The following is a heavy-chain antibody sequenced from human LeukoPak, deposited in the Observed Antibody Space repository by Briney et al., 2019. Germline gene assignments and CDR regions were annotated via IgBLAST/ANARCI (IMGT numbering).Heavy chain of an antibody. Sequence: SETLSLTCTVSGGSISSYYWSWIRQPAGKGLEWIGRIYTSGSTNYNPSLKSRVTMSVDTPKNQFSLKLSSVTAADTAVYYCARDLDYGDYGGSGAFDIWGQGTMVTVSS. CDR1: GGSISSYY. J-gene: IGHJ3*02. CDR2: IYTSGST. D-gene: IGHD4-17*01. V-gene: IGHV4-4*07. CDR3: ARDLDYGDYGGSGAFDI.